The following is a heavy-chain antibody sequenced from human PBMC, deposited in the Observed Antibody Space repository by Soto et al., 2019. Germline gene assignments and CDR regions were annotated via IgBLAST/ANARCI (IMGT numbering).Heavy chain of an antibody. D-gene: IGHD1-1*01. V-gene: IGHV3-53*02. CDR3: ARDLGWKDLLNTYYYGMDV. CDR2: FYRGGST. J-gene: IGHJ6*02. CDR1: GFSVSDSS. Sequence: EVQLAETGGGLIQPGGSLRLSCEVSGFSVSDSSMSWVRQAPGKGLEWVSVFYRGGSTDYADSVKGRGTVSRDTFKNTLFLQLDSLTVEDTAVYFCARDLGWKDLLNTYYYGMDVWGQGTTVTVS.